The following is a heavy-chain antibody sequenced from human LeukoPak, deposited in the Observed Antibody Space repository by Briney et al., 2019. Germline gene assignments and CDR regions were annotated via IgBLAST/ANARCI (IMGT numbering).Heavy chain of an antibody. CDR2: ISSSGDTT. D-gene: IGHD2-2*01. CDR1: GFIFSSYA. Sequence: GGSLRLSCAASGFIFSSYAMSWVRQAPGKGLEWVSVISSSGDTTDYADSVKGRFTISRDNSKNTLYLQMNSLRPEDTAVYYCTKEGCSSINCYSNFWGQGTLVTVSP. V-gene: IGHV3-23*01. J-gene: IGHJ4*02. CDR3: TKEGCSSINCYSNF.